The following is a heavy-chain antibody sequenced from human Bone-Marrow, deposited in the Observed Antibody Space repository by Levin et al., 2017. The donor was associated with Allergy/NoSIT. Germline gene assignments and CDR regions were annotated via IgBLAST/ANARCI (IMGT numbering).Heavy chain of an antibody. CDR3: ARGDHCSATSCYLILHGLDS. D-gene: IGHD2-15*01. Sequence: PGGSLRLSCTASGFSFDDYAMHWVRQVPGEGLEWISGVNWNGKSIVYADSVKGRFSISRDNAKNSLYLQMESLRPEDTALYYCARGDHCSATSCYLILHGLDSWGQGTLVTVSS. V-gene: IGHV3-9*01. J-gene: IGHJ5*01. CDR1: GFSFDDYA. CDR2: VNWNGKSI.